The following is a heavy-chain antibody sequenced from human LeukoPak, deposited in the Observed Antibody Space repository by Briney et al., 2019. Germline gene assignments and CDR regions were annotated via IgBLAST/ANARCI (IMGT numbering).Heavy chain of an antibody. D-gene: IGHD1-1*01. V-gene: IGHV3-21*01. CDR3: ARALTTLTYEGY. J-gene: IGHJ4*02. CDR1: GFTFSSYT. Sequence: PGGPLRLSCAASGFTFSSYTMHWIRQAPGKGLEWVSSISGSNSYIFYADSVKGRFTVSRDNAKDSLYLQMNGLRAEDTAVYYCARALTTLTYEGYWGQGTLVTVSS. CDR2: ISGSNSYI.